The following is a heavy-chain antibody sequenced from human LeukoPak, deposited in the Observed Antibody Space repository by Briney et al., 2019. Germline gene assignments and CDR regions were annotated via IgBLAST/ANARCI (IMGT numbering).Heavy chain of an antibody. CDR1: GFTFDDYG. CDR2: ISGSGGST. J-gene: IGHJ4*02. V-gene: IGHV3-23*01. Sequence: PGGSLRLSCAASGFTFDDYGMSWVRQAPGKGLEWVSAISGSGGSTYYADSVKGRFTISRDNSKNTLYLQMNSLRAEDTAVYYCAKALGYCTNGVCYPIYDYWGQGTLVTVSS. D-gene: IGHD2-8*01. CDR3: AKALGYCTNGVCYPIYDY.